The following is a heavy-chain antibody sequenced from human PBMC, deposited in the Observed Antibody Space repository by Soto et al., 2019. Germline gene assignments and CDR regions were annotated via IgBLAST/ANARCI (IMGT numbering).Heavy chain of an antibody. CDR3: SRPTHCRSHWCSGHIAQ. V-gene: IGHV4-34*01. Sequence: QVQLHQWGAGLLKPSETLSLTCAVYGGSLNVYYWTWIRQPPGKGLEWSGEINDRGHTKYNPSLKRRVTISVNTSKNQFPLKERPVTPADPAVYDCSRPTHCRSHWCSGHIAQRGQGTL. CDR1: GGSLNVYY. J-gene: IGHJ4*02. CDR2: INDRGHT. D-gene: IGHD2-8*02.